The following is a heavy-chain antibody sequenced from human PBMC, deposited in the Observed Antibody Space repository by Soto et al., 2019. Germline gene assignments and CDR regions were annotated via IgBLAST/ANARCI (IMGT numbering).Heavy chain of an antibody. CDR1: GFTFSSYA. J-gene: IGHJ5*02. Sequence: GGSLRLSCAASGFTFSSYAMSWVRQAPGKGLEWVSAIRGSGGSTYYADSVKGRFTISRDNSKNTLYLQMNSLRAEDTAVYYCAKDEYQLLPSLYNWFDPWGQGTLVTVSS. V-gene: IGHV3-23*01. D-gene: IGHD2-2*01. CDR2: IRGSGGST. CDR3: AKDEYQLLPSLYNWFDP.